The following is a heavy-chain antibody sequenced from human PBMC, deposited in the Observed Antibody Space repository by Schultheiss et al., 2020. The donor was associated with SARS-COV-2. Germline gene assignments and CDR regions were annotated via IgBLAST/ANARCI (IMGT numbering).Heavy chain of an antibody. Sequence: GGSLRLSCAASGFTFSYYGMHWVRQAPGKGLEWVAVISYDGSNKYYADSVKGRFTISRDNSKNTLYLQMNSLRVEDTAVYYCARGGPTLSIDYGDYGDWYFDLWGRGTLVTVSS. V-gene: IGHV3-30*12. CDR2: ISYDGSNK. CDR3: ARGGPTLSIDYGDYGDWYFDL. J-gene: IGHJ2*01. CDR1: GFTFSYYG. D-gene: IGHD4-17*01.